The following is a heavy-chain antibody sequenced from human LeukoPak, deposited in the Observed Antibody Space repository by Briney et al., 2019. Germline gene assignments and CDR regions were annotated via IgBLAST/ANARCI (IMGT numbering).Heavy chain of an antibody. CDR3: ARTRGTYPRDAFDI. Sequence: ASVKVSCKASGYTFTSYGISWVRQAPGQGLEWMGWISAYNGNTNYAQKLQGRVTMTRDTSINTAYMELRRLRSDDTAVYYCARTRGTYPRDAFDIWGQGTMVTVSS. D-gene: IGHD1-1*01. V-gene: IGHV1-18*01. J-gene: IGHJ3*02. CDR1: GYTFTSYG. CDR2: ISAYNGNT.